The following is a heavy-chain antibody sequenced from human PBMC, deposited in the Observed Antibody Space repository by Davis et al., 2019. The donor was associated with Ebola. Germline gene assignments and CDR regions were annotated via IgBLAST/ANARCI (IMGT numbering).Heavy chain of an antibody. CDR3: ARSPNYGSGSFNYYYGMDV. D-gene: IGHD3-10*01. CDR1: GGTFSSYA. CDR2: IIPIFGTA. J-gene: IGHJ6*02. Sequence: SVKVSCKASGGTFSSYAISWVRQAPGQGLEWMGGIIPIFGTANYAQKFQGRVTITADESTSTAYMELGSLRSEDTAVYYCARSPNYGSGSFNYYYGMDVWGQGTTVTVSS. V-gene: IGHV1-69*13.